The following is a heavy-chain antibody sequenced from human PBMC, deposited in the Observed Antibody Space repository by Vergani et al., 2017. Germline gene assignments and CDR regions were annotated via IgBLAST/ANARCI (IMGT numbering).Heavy chain of an antibody. Sequence: QVQLVESGGGVVQPGRSLRLSCAASGFTFSSYGMHWVRQAPGKGLEWVAVIWYDGSNKYYADSVKGRFTISRDNSKNTLYLQMNSLRAEDRAVYYCARGLYYYDSSGYWPAEYFQHWGQGTLVTVSS. V-gene: IGHV3-33*01. D-gene: IGHD3-22*01. CDR1: GFTFSSYG. J-gene: IGHJ1*01. CDR3: ARGLYYYDSSGYWPAEYFQH. CDR2: IWYDGSNK.